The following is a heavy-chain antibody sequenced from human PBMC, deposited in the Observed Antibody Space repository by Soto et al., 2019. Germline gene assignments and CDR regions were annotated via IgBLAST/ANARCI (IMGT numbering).Heavy chain of an antibody. CDR3: AGRIAAAGRCWFDP. V-gene: IGHV1-69*02. Sequence: QVQLVQSGAEVKKPGSSVKVSCKASGGTFSSYTISWVRQAPGQGLEWMGRIIPILGIANYAQKFQGRVTITGDTSTSTDYMELSSLRSEDTAVYYCAGRIAAAGRCWFDPWGQGTLVTVSS. D-gene: IGHD6-13*01. J-gene: IGHJ5*02. CDR2: IIPILGIA. CDR1: GGTFSSYT.